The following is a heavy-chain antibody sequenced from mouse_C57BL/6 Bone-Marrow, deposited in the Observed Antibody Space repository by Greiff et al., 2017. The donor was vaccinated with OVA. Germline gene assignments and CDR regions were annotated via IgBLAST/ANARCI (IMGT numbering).Heavy chain of an antibody. CDR2: IDPEDGET. V-gene: IGHV14-2*01. D-gene: IGHD3-2*02. CDR1: GFNIKDYY. Sequence: EVQLQQSGAELVKPGASVKLSCTASGFNIKDYYMHWVKQRPEQGLEWIGRIDPEDGETKYAPKFQGKATITADTSSNTAYLQLSSLTAEDTVVYDCARPQTAQVTRFAYWGQGTLVTVSA. J-gene: IGHJ3*01. CDR3: ARPQTAQVTRFAY.